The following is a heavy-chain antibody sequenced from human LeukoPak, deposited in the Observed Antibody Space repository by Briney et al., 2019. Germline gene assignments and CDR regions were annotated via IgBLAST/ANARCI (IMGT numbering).Heavy chain of an antibody. CDR2: SYSGGST. D-gene: IGHD5-24*01. J-gene: IGHJ3*02. CDR3: ARVGRDGYNPAHAFDI. V-gene: IGHV3-53*01. Sequence: SGGSLRLSCAASGFTVSSNYMSWVRQAPGKGLEWVSVSYSGGSTYYADSVRGRFTIARDNSKNTLYLQMNSLRAEDTAVYYCARVGRDGYNPAHAFDIWGQGTMVTVSS. CDR1: GFTVSSNY.